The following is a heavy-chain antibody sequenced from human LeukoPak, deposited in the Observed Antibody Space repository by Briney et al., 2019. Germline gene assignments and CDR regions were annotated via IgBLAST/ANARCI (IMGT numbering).Heavy chain of an antibody. CDR3: AGPRSDCYSL. J-gene: IGHJ4*02. Sequence: GGSLRLSCAASGFTFSDYYMSWIRKAPGKGLEWVSYISSSGSTIYYADSVKGRFTISRDNSKNTLYLQMNSLRAEDTAVYYCAGPRSDCYSLWGQGTLVTVSS. D-gene: IGHD2-21*02. CDR1: GFTFSDYY. CDR2: ISSSGSTI. V-gene: IGHV3-11*04.